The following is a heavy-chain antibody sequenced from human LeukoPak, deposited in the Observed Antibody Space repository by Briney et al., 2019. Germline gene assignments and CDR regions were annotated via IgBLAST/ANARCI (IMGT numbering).Heavy chain of an antibody. CDR1: GYSFTSYW. J-gene: IGHJ6*03. Sequence: GESLKISCKGSGYSFTSYWIGWGRQMPGKGLEWMGISYPDDSDTRYSPSFEGQVIISVDKSISTAYLQWSSLKASDTATYYCARHGHCTNGVCYSNYYYYMDVWGKGTTVTVSS. CDR3: ARHGHCTNGVCYSNYYYYMDV. CDR2: SYPDDSDT. D-gene: IGHD2-8*01. V-gene: IGHV5-51*01.